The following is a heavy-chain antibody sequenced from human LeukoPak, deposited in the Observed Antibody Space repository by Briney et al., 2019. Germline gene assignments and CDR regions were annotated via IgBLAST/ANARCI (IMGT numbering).Heavy chain of an antibody. CDR2: INPNSGGT. CDR3: ARSPHILTGENFDY. D-gene: IGHD3-9*01. J-gene: IGHJ4*02. V-gene: IGHV1-2*02. Sequence: ASVKVSCKASGGTFTDYYLHWVRQAPGQGLEWMGWINPNSGGTNYAQRFYARVTMTRDTSISTAYMELSRLRSDDTAVYYCARSPHILTGENFDYWGQGTLVTVSS. CDR1: GGTFTDYY.